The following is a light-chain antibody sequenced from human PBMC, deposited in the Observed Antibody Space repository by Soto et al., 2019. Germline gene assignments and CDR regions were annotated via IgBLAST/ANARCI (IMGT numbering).Light chain of an antibody. V-gene: IGKV3-15*01. J-gene: IGKJ1*01. CDR1: QSVNSN. CDR2: GAS. CDR3: QQYNNWWT. Sequence: EIVMTQSPATLSVSPGERATLSCRASQSVNSNLAWYQHKPGQAPRLLIYGASTRATGIPARFSGSGSGTEFTLTISSLQSEDFAVYYCQQYNNWWTFAQGTKVDIK.